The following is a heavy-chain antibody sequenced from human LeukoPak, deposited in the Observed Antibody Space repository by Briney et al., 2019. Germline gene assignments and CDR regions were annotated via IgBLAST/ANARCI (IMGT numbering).Heavy chain of an antibody. CDR1: GGTFSSYA. CDR3: ARISPLLYYYGMDV. D-gene: IGHD3-3*02. CDR2: ISAYNGNT. Sequence: ASVKVSCKASGGTFSSYAISWVRQAPGQGLEWMGWISAYNGNTNYAQKLQGRVTMTTDTSTSTAYMELRSLRSDDTAVYYCARISPLLYYYGMDVWGQGTTVTVSS. J-gene: IGHJ6*02. V-gene: IGHV1-18*01.